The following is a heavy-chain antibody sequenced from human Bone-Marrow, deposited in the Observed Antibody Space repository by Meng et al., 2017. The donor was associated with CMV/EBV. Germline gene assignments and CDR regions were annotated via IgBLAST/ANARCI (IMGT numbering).Heavy chain of an antibody. V-gene: IGHV1-2*02. D-gene: IGHD2-2*01. Sequence: ASVKVSCKASGYTFNDYYISWVRQAPGQGLEWMGWINPNSGGTNYAQKFQGRVTMTRDTSISTAYMELSRLRSDDTAVYYCARDEGGFVVVPAAMRYYYGMDVWGQGTTVTVSS. CDR1: GYTFNDYY. CDR2: INPNSGGT. J-gene: IGHJ6*02. CDR3: ARDEGGFVVVPAAMRYYYGMDV.